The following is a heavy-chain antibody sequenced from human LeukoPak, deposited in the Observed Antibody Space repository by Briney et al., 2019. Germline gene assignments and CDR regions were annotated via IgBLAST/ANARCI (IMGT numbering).Heavy chain of an antibody. CDR2: IIPLFDSP. D-gene: IGHD5-24*01. J-gene: IGHJ6*03. CDR1: GGTFTFGTAG. Sequence: SVKVSCKASGGTFTFGTAGVTWVRQASGQRLEWLGGIIPLFDSPHYAPNFQGRLTITADRFSGVAYMDLSSLSSEDTVVYYCARAYIVNTNGDNVYYYMDVWGTGTTVTVSS. CDR3: ARAYIVNTNGDNVYYYMDV. V-gene: IGHV1-69*06.